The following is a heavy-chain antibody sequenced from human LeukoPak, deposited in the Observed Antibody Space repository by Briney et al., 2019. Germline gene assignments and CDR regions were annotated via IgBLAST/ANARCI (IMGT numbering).Heavy chain of an antibody. J-gene: IGHJ6*03. CDR2: IYWDDDT. Sequence: SSPTLVKPTQTLTLTCTFSGFSLSTSGVGVGWIRQPPGKALEWLALIYWDDDTRYSPSLKSRLTITKYTSKSQVVLTMTNMDPLDTATYYCAHSTVGATQIYYCYYMDVWGKGTSVTVSS. CDR3: AHSTVGATQIYYCYYMDV. D-gene: IGHD1-26*01. V-gene: IGHV2-5*02. CDR1: GFSLSTSGVG.